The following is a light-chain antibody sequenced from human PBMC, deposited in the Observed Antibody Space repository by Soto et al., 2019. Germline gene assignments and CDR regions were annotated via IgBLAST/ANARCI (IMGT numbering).Light chain of an antibody. Sequence: DIVMTQSPDSLAVSLGERATINCKSSQSVLYSPNNKNYLAWYQQKPGQPPKLLIYWASTRESGVPDRFSGRGSGTDFTLTISSLQAEDVAVYYCQQYYSPFLTFGGGTKVEIK. CDR2: WAS. CDR3: QQYYSPFLT. V-gene: IGKV4-1*01. CDR1: QSVLYSPNNKNY. J-gene: IGKJ4*02.